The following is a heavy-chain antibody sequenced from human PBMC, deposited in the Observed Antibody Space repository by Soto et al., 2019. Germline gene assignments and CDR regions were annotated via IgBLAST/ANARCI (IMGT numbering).Heavy chain of an antibody. J-gene: IGHJ3*02. Sequence: QPXASLALSCAASGFIFSTYAMNWVRQAPGEGLEWVSAISSNSDTTFYAESVRGRFTISRDNSVNTLYLQMSRLRTEDTAVYYYAHPRGYGVFDAVDIWGQGTMVTVSS. V-gene: IGHV3-23*01. CDR3: AHPRGYGVFDAVDI. D-gene: IGHD4-17*01. CDR2: ISSNSDTT. CDR1: GFIFSTYA.